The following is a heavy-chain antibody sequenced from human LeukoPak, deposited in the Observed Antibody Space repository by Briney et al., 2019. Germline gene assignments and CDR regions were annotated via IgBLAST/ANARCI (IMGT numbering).Heavy chain of an antibody. D-gene: IGHD2-2*01. CDR3: ARNGRQLLFDRNWFDP. Sequence: ASVKVSCKASGYTFTSYGIRGVRQAPGQGLEWMGWISAYNGNTNYAQKLQGRVTMTTDTSTSTAYMELRSLRSDDTAVYYCARNGRQLLFDRNWFDPWGQGTLVTVSS. CDR1: GYTFTSYG. CDR2: ISAYNGNT. V-gene: IGHV1-18*01. J-gene: IGHJ5*02.